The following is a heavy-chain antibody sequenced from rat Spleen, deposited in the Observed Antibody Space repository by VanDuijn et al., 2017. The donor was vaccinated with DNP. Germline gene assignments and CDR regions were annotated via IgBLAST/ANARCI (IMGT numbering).Heavy chain of an antibody. D-gene: IGHD1-9*01. Sequence: EVQLQESGPGLVKPSQSLSLTCSVTGYSITSNYWGWIRKFPGNKLEWMGYINSSGSTNYNPPLKSQISITRDTSKNQFFLQLTSVTTEDTATYYCARYGHTYVMDAWGQGASVTVSS. CDR3: ARYGHTYVMDA. J-gene: IGHJ4*01. CDR1: GYSITSNY. V-gene: IGHV3-3*01. CDR2: INSSGST.